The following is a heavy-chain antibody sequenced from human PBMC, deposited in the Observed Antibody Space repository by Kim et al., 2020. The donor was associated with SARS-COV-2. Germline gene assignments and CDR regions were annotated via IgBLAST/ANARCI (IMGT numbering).Heavy chain of an antibody. CDR3: ARTAVRVDIVLMVYAISGTYFDY. J-gene: IGHJ4*02. CDR1: GYTFTGYY. D-gene: IGHD2-8*01. Sequence: ASVKVSCKASGYTFTGYYMHWVRQAPGQGLEWMGWINPNSGGTNYAQKFQGRVTMTRDTSISTAYMELSRLRSDDTAVYYCARTAVRVDIVLMVYAISGTYFDYWGQGTLVTVSS. CDR2: INPNSGGT. V-gene: IGHV1-2*02.